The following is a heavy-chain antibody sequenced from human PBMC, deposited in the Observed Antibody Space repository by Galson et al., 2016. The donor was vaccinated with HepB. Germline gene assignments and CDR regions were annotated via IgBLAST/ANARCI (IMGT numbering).Heavy chain of an antibody. D-gene: IGHD3-16*01. J-gene: IGHJ4*02. CDR2: ISNTGST. V-gene: IGHV4-4*02. Sequence: SETLSLTCAVSRYSIGSGYWWSWVRQPPGKGLEWIGEISNTGSTNYNPSLKSRVMISRDKSRNQLSPKLTSVTAADTAFYFCTRNGDYALEFWGQGTLVTVSS. CDR3: TRNGDYALEF. CDR1: RYSIGSGYW.